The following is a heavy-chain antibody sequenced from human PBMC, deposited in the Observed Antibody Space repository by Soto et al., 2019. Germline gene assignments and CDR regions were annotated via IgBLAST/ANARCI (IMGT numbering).Heavy chain of an antibody. Sequence: ASVKVSFKASGYTFTGYYMHWLRQAPGQGLEWMGWINPNSGGTNYAQKFQGWVTMTRDTSISTAYMELSRLRSDDTAVYYCARDAEDYYGSGKGEYYYYGMDVWGQGTTVTVSS. D-gene: IGHD3-10*01. J-gene: IGHJ6*02. CDR2: INPNSGGT. CDR1: GYTFTGYY. V-gene: IGHV1-2*04. CDR3: ARDAEDYYGSGKGEYYYYGMDV.